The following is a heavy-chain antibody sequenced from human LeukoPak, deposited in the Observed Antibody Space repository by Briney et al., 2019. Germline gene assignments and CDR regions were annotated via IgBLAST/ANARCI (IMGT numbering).Heavy chain of an antibody. CDR3: ARDSSPEYYDILTGYSYFDY. V-gene: IGHV4-4*07. Sequence: SETLSLTCTVSGGSISSYYWSWIRQPAGKGLEWIGRIYTSGSTNYNPSVKSRVTMSVDTSKNQFSLKLSSVTAADTAVYYCARDSSPEYYDILTGYSYFDYWGQGTLVTVSS. J-gene: IGHJ4*02. D-gene: IGHD3-9*01. CDR1: GGSISSYY. CDR2: IYTSGST.